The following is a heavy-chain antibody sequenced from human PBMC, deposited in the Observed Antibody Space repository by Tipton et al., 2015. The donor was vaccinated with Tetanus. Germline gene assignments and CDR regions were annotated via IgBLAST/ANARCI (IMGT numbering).Heavy chain of an antibody. V-gene: IGHV3-23*01. Sequence: SLRLSCAASGFTFDDSAMSWVRQAPGKGLGWVSAISASGGSTYYSDPVKGRFTVSRDNFENTLYLEMHSLRVDDTAIYYCAKDFSDRSNWYMLSVSWGQGTLVTVSS. CDR1: GFTFDDSA. CDR2: ISASGGST. J-gene: IGHJ5*01. CDR3: AKDFSDRSNWYMLSVS. D-gene: IGHD6-13*01.